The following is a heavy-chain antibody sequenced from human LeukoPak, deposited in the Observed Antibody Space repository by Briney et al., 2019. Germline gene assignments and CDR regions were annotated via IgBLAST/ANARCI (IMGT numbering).Heavy chain of an antibody. V-gene: IGHV4-59*01. CDR1: GGSISSYY. CDR3: ARDSGAAQL. Sequence: KPSEALSLTCTVSGGSISSYYWSWVRQPPGKGLEWIGFIYHSGSTNYNPSLKSRVTISVDTSKNQFSLKLRSVTAADTAVYYCARDSGAAQLWGQGTLVTVSS. J-gene: IGHJ1*01. CDR2: IYHSGST. D-gene: IGHD6-13*01.